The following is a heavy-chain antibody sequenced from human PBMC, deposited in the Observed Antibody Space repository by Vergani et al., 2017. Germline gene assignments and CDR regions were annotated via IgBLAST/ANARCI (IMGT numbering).Heavy chain of an antibody. D-gene: IGHD6-13*01. CDR2: IKQDGSEK. J-gene: IGHJ5*02. CDR3: ARGVSVAAADTGWFDP. CDR1: GFTFSSYW. V-gene: IGHV3-7*05. Sequence: EVQLVESGGGLVQPGGSLRLSCAASGFTFSSYWMSWVRQAPGKGLEWVANIKQDGSEKYYVDSVKGRFTISRDNAKNSLYLQMNSLRAEDTAVYYCARGVSVAAADTGWFDPWGQGTLVTVSS.